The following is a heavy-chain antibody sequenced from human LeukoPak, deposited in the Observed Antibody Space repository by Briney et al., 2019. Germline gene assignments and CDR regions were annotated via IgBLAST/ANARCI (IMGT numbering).Heavy chain of an antibody. Sequence: ASVKVSCKASGYTFTDYYIHWVRQAPGQGLEWMAGSNPNSGGTYYAQNFHDRITLTRGTSISTAYMELSRLRSDDTAIYYCARANALYCSSTSCLFDYWGQGTLVTVSS. J-gene: IGHJ4*02. V-gene: IGHV1-2*02. CDR1: GYTFTDYY. CDR3: ARANALYCSSTSCLFDY. CDR2: SNPNSGGT. D-gene: IGHD2-2*01.